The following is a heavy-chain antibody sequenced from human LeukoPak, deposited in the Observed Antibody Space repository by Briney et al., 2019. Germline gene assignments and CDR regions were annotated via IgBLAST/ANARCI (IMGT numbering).Heavy chain of an antibody. Sequence: SVKVSCKASGGTFSSYAISWVRQAPGQGLEWMGGIIPIFGTANYAQKFQGRVTITTDESTSTAYMEPSSLRSEDAAVYYCARVGGYCSGGSCYRPPPDWFDPWGQGTLVTVSS. CDR2: IIPIFGTA. J-gene: IGHJ5*02. D-gene: IGHD2-15*01. V-gene: IGHV1-69*05. CDR3: ARVGGYCSGGSCYRPPPDWFDP. CDR1: GGTFSSYA.